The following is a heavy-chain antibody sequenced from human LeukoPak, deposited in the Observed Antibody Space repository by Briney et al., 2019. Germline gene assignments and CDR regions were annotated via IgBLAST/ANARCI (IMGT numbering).Heavy chain of an antibody. CDR3: AKDRAVVLDY. J-gene: IGHJ4*02. CDR2: IRYDGSNK. Sequence: PGGSLRLSCAASGFTFSSYGMHWVRQAPGKGLEWVAFIRYDGSNKYYADSVKGRFTISRDNSKDTLYLQMNSLRAEDTAVYYCAKDRAVVLDYWGQGTLVTVSS. CDR1: GFTFSSYG. D-gene: IGHD6-19*01. V-gene: IGHV3-30*02.